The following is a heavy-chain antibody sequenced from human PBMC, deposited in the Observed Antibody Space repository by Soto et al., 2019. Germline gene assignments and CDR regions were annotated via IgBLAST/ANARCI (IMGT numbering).Heavy chain of an antibody. Sequence: GGSLRLSCAASGFTFSSYAMHWVRQAPGKGLEWVAVISYDGSNKYYADSVKGRFTISRDNSKNTLYLQMNSLRAEDTAVYYCARAQRGIVVPAAILYYYGMDVWGQGTTVTVS. CDR3: ARAQRGIVVPAAILYYYGMDV. CDR2: ISYDGSNK. V-gene: IGHV3-30-3*01. D-gene: IGHD2-2*02. CDR1: GFTFSSYA. J-gene: IGHJ6*02.